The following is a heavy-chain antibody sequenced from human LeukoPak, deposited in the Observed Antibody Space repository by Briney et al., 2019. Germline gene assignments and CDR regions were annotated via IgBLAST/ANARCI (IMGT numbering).Heavy chain of an antibody. CDR3: ARDVSYGYVHY. J-gene: IGHJ4*02. D-gene: IGHD5-18*01. Sequence: GGSLRLSCAASGFTVSSNYMSWVRQAPGRGLEWVSVIYSGGSTYYADSVKGRFTISRDNSKNTLYLQMNSLRAEDTAVYYCARDVSYGYVHYWGQGTLVTVSS. V-gene: IGHV3-66*01. CDR1: GFTVSSNY. CDR2: IYSGGST.